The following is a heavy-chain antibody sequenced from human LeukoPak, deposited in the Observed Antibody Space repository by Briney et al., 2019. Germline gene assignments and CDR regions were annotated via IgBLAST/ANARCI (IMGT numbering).Heavy chain of an antibody. CDR1: GFTFSSYS. CDR2: ISSSSSYI. CDR3: AFTYYYGSGSYVWFDP. V-gene: IGHV3-21*01. J-gene: IGHJ5*02. D-gene: IGHD3-10*01. Sequence: GGSLRLSCAASGFTFSSYSMNWVRQAPGKGLEWVSSISSSSSYIYYADSVKGRFTISRDNAKNSLYLQMNSLRAEDTAVYYCAFTYYYGSGSYVWFDPWGQGTLVTVSS.